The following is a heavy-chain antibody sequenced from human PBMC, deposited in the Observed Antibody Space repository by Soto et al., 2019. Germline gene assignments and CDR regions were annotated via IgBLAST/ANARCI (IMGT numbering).Heavy chain of an antibody. CDR2: ISSGGTNT. D-gene: IGHD6-13*01. CDR3: ATAGSRYAGSWYFFDY. J-gene: IGHJ4*02. Sequence: GGSLRLSCEASGFTSSDYYMSWIRQAPGKGLEWVSYISSGGTNTKYADSVKGRFTISRDNAKNSLYLQMNSLRAEDTAVYYCATAGSRYAGSWYFFDYWGQGTLVTVSS. CDR1: GFTSSDYY. V-gene: IGHV3-11*06.